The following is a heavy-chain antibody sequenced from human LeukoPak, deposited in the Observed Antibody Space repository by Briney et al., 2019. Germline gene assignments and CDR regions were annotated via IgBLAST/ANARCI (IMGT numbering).Heavy chain of an antibody. CDR1: GYSISSGYY. Sequence: SETLSLTCAVSGYSISSGYYWSWIRQPAGKGLEWIGRMYTSGSTNYNPSLKSRVTMSVDTSKNQFSLKLSSVTAADTAVYYCARSIAAAEPFDFWGQGTLVTVSS. CDR2: MYTSGST. D-gene: IGHD6-13*01. J-gene: IGHJ4*02. V-gene: IGHV4-4*07. CDR3: ARSIAAAEPFDF.